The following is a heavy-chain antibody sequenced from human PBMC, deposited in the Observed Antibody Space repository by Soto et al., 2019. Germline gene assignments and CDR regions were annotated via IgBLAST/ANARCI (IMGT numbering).Heavy chain of an antibody. J-gene: IGHJ4*02. V-gene: IGHV4-31*03. Sequence: QVQLQESGPGLVKPSQTLSLTCTVSGGSISSGGYYWSWIRQHPGKGLEWIGYIYYSGSTYYNPFLRSRVTISVDKSKNQFSLKLSSVTAADTAVYYCARQRGDYVPTPFDYWGQGTLVTVSS. CDR1: GGSISSGGYY. D-gene: IGHD4-17*01. CDR3: ARQRGDYVPTPFDY. CDR2: IYYSGST.